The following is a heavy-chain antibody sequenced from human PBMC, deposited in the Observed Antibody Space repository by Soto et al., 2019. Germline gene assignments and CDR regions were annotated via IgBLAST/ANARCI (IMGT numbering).Heavy chain of an antibody. CDR3: ARQHHDYKIDAFDI. CDR2: INPNSGGT. D-gene: IGHD3-16*01. J-gene: IGHJ3*02. CDR1: GYTFTGYY. V-gene: IGHV1-2*04. Sequence: ASVKVSCKASGYTFTGYYMHWVRQAPGQGLEWMGWINPNSGGTNYAQKFQGWVTMTRDTSISTAYMELSRLRSDDTAVYYCARQHHDYKIDAFDIWGQGTMVTVSS.